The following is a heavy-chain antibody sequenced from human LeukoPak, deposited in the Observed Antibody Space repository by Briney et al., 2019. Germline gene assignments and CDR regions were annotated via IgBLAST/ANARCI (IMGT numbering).Heavy chain of an antibody. CDR3: ARSVVVVAAHDY. CDR1: GYTFTGYY. Sequence: ASVKVSCKASGYTFTGYYMHWVRQAPGQGLEWMGWINPNSGGTNYAQKFQGRVTMTRDTSISTAYMELSRLRSDDTAVYYCARSVVVVAAHDYWGQGTLVTVSS. CDR2: INPNSGGT. V-gene: IGHV1-2*02. D-gene: IGHD2-15*01. J-gene: IGHJ4*02.